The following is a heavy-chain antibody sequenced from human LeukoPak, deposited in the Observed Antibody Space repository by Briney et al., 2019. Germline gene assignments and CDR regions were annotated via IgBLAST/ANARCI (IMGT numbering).Heavy chain of an antibody. Sequence: ASVKVSCKVSGYTLTELSMHWVRQAPRKGLEWMGGFDPEDGETIYAQKFQGRVTMTEDTSTDTAYMELSSLRSEDTAVYYCATSGALQYGYFDYWGQGTLVTVSS. V-gene: IGHV1-24*01. D-gene: IGHD4-11*01. CDR1: GYTLTELS. CDR2: FDPEDGET. J-gene: IGHJ4*02. CDR3: ATSGALQYGYFDY.